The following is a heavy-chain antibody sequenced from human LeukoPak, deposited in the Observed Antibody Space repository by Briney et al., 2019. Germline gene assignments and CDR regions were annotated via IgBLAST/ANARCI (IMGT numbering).Heavy chain of an antibody. D-gene: IGHD5-18*01. J-gene: IGHJ6*03. Sequence: AASVKVSCKASGYTFTSYGISWVRQAPGQGLEWMGWISAYNGNTNYAQKLQGRVTMTTDTSTSTAYMELRSLGSDDTAVYYCARAEIQLSRYYYYMDVWGKGTTVTVSS. CDR2: ISAYNGNT. CDR1: GYTFTSYG. CDR3: ARAEIQLSRYYYYMDV. V-gene: IGHV1-18*01.